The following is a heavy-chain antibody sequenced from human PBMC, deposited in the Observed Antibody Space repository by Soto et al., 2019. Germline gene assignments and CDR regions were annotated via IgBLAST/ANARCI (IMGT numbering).Heavy chain of an antibody. V-gene: IGHV3-30*18. CDR2: ISYDGSSK. J-gene: IGHJ6*02. CDR3: AKDAPRPPHYCYGLDV. Sequence: QVQLVESGGGVVQPGRSLRLSCAASGFMFSIYGIHWVRQAPGKGLEWVAVISYDGSSKYYADSVKGRFTVSRDNXRXXAYRPMDRLRSEDTAVYFCAKDAPRPPHYCYGLDVWGQGTTVTISS. CDR1: GFMFSIYG.